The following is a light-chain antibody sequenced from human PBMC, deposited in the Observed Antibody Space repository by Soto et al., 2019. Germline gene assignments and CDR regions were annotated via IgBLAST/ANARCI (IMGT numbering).Light chain of an antibody. CDR2: RNN. Sequence: QSVLTQPHSASGTPGQRVTISCSGSSSNIGSNYVYWYQQLPGTAPKLLIYRNNQRPSGVPDRFSGSKSGTSASLAISGLRSEDEADYYCAAWDDSLSGPLYVFGTGTKVTVL. CDR1: SSNIGSNY. J-gene: IGLJ1*01. CDR3: AAWDDSLSGPLYV. V-gene: IGLV1-47*01.